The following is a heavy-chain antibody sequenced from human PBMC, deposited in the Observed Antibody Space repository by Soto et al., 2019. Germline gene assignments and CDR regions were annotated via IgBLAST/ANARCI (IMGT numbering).Heavy chain of an antibody. CDR1: GFTFSSYG. D-gene: IGHD3-22*01. V-gene: IGHV3-30*18. Sequence: SLRLSCSASGFTFSSYGIHWVRHAPGKGLEWVAVISYDGSNKYYADSVKGRFTISRDNSKNTLYLQMNSLRAEDTAVYYCANIGIPDSYHSSGYAYWGQGTLVTVSS. CDR3: ANIGIPDSYHSSGYAY. J-gene: IGHJ4*02. CDR2: ISYDGSNK.